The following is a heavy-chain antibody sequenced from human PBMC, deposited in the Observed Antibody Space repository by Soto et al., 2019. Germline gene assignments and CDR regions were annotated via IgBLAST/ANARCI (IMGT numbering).Heavy chain of an antibody. D-gene: IGHD6-19*01. CDR1: GGTFSRKA. CDR3: ARNVRLDGRGYLQH. CDR2: IIPILGTT. V-gene: IGHV1-69*12. J-gene: IGHJ1*01. Sequence: QVQLMQSGTEVKKPGSSVKVSCKVSGGTFSRKAISWVRQAPGQGLEWMGGIIPILGTTPYAQKFQGRVTIVADESTSTVYMELSSLRFEDTAVYYCARNVRLDGRGYLQHWGQGTLVTVSS.